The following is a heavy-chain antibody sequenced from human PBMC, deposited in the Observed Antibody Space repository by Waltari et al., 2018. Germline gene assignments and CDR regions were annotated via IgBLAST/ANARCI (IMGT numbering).Heavy chain of an antibody. D-gene: IGHD2-15*01. CDR2: ISYDGSNK. J-gene: IGHJ4*02. CDR1: GFTFSSYA. V-gene: IGHV3-30*01. Sequence: QVQLVESGGGVVQPGRSLRLSCAASGFTFSSYAMHWVRQAPGKGLEWVAVISYDGSNKYDADSVKGRFTISRDNSKNTLYLQMNSLRAEDTAVYYCARAHCSGGSCYGDYWGQGTLVTVSS. CDR3: ARAHCSGGSCYGDY.